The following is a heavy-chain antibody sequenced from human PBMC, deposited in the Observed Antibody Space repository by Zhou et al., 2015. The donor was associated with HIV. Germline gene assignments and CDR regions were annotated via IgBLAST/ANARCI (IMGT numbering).Heavy chain of an antibody. V-gene: IGHV3-11*04. CDR2: ISDTGGTI. J-gene: IGHJ4*02. CDR1: GFTFSDYY. Sequence: QVQLVESGGGWSAWRSLRLSCAASGFTFSDYYMTWIRQSPGKGLEWISYISDTGGTIYYADSVKGRFTISRDNARNSLYLQMTSLRAEDTALYYCARGAYYFDSSGSYGDYWGQGALVTVSS. CDR3: ARGAYYFDSSGSYGDY. D-gene: IGHD3-22*01.